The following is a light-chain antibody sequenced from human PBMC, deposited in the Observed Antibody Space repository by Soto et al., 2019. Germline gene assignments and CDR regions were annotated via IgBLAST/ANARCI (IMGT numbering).Light chain of an antibody. V-gene: IGKV1-5*03. Sequence: DIQMTQSPSTLSASVGDRVTITCRASQSISDWLAWYQQRPVKAPKLLLYKASNLRSGVPSRFSGSGSGTEFSLTITSLQPEDFATDYCEQYNSYWTFGQGTKVENK. J-gene: IGKJ1*01. CDR1: QSISDW. CDR2: KAS. CDR3: EQYNSYWT.